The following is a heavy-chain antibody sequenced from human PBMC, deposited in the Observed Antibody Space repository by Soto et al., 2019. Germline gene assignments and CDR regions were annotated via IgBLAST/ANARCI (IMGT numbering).Heavy chain of an antibody. V-gene: IGHV1-18*01. CDR2: ISAYNGNT. CDR3: ASTRTARYCFDY. CDR1: GYTFTSYG. Sequence: ASVKVSCKASGYTFTSYGISWVRQAPGQGLEWMGWISAYNGNTNYAQKLQGRVTMTTDTSTSTAYMELRSLRSDDTAVYYCASTRTARYCFDYWGQGTLVTVSS. D-gene: IGHD1-1*01. J-gene: IGHJ4*02.